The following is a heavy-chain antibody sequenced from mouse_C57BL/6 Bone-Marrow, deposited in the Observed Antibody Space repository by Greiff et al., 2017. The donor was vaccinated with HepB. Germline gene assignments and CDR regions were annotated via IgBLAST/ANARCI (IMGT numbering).Heavy chain of an antibody. V-gene: IGHV1-69*01. D-gene: IGHD2-4*01. CDR3: AREGHDYDGGDWYFDV. CDR2: IDPSDSYT. CDR1: GYTFTSYW. J-gene: IGHJ1*03. Sequence: QVQLQQPGAELVMPGASVKLSCKASGYTFTSYWMHWVKQRPGQGLEWIGEIDPSDSYTNYNQKFKGKSTLTVDKSSSTADMQLSSLTSEDSAVYYCAREGHDYDGGDWYFDVWGTGTTVTVSS.